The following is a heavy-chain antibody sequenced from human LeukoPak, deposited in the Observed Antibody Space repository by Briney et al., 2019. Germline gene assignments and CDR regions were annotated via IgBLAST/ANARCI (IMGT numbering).Heavy chain of an antibody. Sequence: GGSLRLSCTASGFTFSSYAMNWVRQAPGKGLEWVSGIGAGGTFTYYADSVKGRFTISRDNSKNTLYLQLNSLRAEDTAIYYCAKTSRTNSAYDSPFDYWGQGTLVTVSS. D-gene: IGHD5-12*01. CDR1: GFTFSSYA. V-gene: IGHV3-23*01. CDR2: IGAGGTFT. CDR3: AKTSRTNSAYDSPFDY. J-gene: IGHJ4*02.